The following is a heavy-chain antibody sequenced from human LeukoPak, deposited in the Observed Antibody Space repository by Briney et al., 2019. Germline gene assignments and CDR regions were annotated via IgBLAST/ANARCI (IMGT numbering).Heavy chain of an antibody. CDR1: GFTVSSNY. CDR2: IYSGGST. Sequence: GGSLRLSCAASGFTVSSNYMSWVRQAPGKGLEWVSVIYSGGSTYYADSVKGRFTISRDNSKNTLYLQMNSLRAEDTAIYYCARAYSSGWFQAGYWGQGTLVTVSS. J-gene: IGHJ4*02. V-gene: IGHV3-66*02. D-gene: IGHD6-19*01. CDR3: ARAYSSGWFQAGY.